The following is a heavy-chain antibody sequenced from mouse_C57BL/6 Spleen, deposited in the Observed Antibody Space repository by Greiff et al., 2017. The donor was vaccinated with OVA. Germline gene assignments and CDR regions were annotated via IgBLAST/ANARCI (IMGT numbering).Heavy chain of an antibody. CDR1: GYTFTDHT. J-gene: IGHJ2*01. Sequence: QVQLQQSDAELVKPGASVKISCKVSGYTFTDHTIHWMKQRPEQGLEWIGYIYPRDGSTKYNEKFKGKATVTAAKTSSTAYMQLNSLTSEDSAVYFCARDYGSRNYFDYWGQGTTLTVSS. CDR2: IYPRDGST. D-gene: IGHD1-1*01. V-gene: IGHV1-78*01. CDR3: ARDYGSRNYFDY.